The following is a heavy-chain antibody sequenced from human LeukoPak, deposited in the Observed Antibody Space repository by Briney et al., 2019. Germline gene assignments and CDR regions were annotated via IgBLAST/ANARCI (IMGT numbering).Heavy chain of an antibody. D-gene: IGHD1-26*01. CDR1: DGSINSDTYY. CDR2: IYSGGNT. CDR3: ARDQRSLFDV. Sequence: SETLSPTCSVSDGSINSDTYYWGWIRQPPGKGLEWIASIYSGGNTFYNPSLKSRVTISIDTSKKQFSLKLTSVTAADTAVYYCARDQRSLFDVWGQGSLVTVSS. V-gene: IGHV4-39*07. J-gene: IGHJ4*02.